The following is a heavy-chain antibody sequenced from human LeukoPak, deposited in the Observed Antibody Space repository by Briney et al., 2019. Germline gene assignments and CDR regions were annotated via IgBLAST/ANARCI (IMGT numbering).Heavy chain of an antibody. CDR1: GSRFTSYW. Sequence: GAPLQISCKGSGSRFTSYWIGWVRQMPGKGPEWMGIIYPGDSDTRYSPSFQGQVTISADKSISTAYLQWSSLKASDTAMYYCARLPAARPYYYYGMDVWGKGTTVTVSS. V-gene: IGHV5-51*01. CDR3: ARLPAARPYYYYGMDV. D-gene: IGHD2-2*01. J-gene: IGHJ6*04. CDR2: IYPGDSDT.